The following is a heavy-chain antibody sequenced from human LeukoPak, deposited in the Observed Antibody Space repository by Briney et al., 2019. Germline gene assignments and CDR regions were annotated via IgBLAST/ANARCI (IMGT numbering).Heavy chain of an antibody. CDR1: GFTFSSYA. Sequence: GGSLILSCAASGFTFSSYAMSWVRQAPGKGLEWVSAISGSGGSTYYAGSVKGRFTISRDNSKNTLYLQMNSLRAEDTAVYYCAKCMGSGNYYYYYYGMDVWGQGTTVTVSS. V-gene: IGHV3-23*01. CDR3: AKCMGSGNYYYYYYGMDV. J-gene: IGHJ6*02. D-gene: IGHD3-10*01. CDR2: ISGSGGST.